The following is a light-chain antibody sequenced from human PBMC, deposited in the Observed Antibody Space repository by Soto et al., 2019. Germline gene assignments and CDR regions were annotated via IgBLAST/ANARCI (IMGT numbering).Light chain of an antibody. CDR3: QLYNTYSPT. CDR1: QGISRY. CDR2: TAS. V-gene: IGKV1-9*01. Sequence: DIQLTQSPSFLSASVGDTVTITCRASQGISRYLAWYQQKPGKAPKLLIYTASTLQSGVPSRFSGSGSGTEFTLTISSLQPEDFATYDCQLYNTYSPTFGQGIKVDIK. J-gene: IGKJ2*01.